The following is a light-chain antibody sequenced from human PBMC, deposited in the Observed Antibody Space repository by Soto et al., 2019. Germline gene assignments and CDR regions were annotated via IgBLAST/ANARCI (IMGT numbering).Light chain of an antibody. CDR3: QQANSFPFT. CDR1: QAVSSW. Sequence: DVQMTQSPSSVSASVGDRVTITCRASQAVSSWLAWYQQKPGKAPKLLIFASSSVQSGVPSRFSGGGSGTDFSLTISSLQPEDFATYYCQQANSFPFTFGHGTKVDIK. CDR2: ASS. V-gene: IGKV1-12*01. J-gene: IGKJ3*01.